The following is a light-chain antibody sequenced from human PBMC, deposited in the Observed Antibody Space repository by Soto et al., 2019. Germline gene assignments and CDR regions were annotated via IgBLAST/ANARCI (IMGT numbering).Light chain of an antibody. J-gene: IGLJ3*02. Sequence: QSALTQPASVSGSPGQSITISCTGTSSDVGGYNYVSWYQHHPGKAPKLMIYDVINRPSGVSNRFSGSKSGNTASLTISGLQAEDEADYYCSSYTSSNTHVFGGGTKLTVL. CDR3: SSYTSSNTHV. CDR1: SSDVGGYNY. V-gene: IGLV2-14*01. CDR2: DVI.